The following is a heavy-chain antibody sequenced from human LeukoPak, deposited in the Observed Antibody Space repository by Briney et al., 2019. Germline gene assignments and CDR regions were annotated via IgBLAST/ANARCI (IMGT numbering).Heavy chain of an antibody. V-gene: IGHV1-2*02. D-gene: IGHD3-16*02. CDR2: INPNSGGT. CDR3: ARDPYNYDYVWGSYRYFDY. Sequence: GASVKVSCKASGYTFTGYYMHWVRQAPGQGREWMGWINPNSGGTNYAQKFQGRVTMTRDTSISTAYMELSRLRSDDTAVYYCARDPYNYDYVWGSYRYFDYWGQGTLVTVSS. J-gene: IGHJ4*02. CDR1: GYTFTGYY.